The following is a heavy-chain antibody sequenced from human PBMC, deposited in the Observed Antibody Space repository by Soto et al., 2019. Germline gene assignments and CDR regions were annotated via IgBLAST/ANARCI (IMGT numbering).Heavy chain of an antibody. V-gene: IGHV3-30*04. CDR1: GFTFRSHS. CDR3: PRCGFEWELRSFDY. J-gene: IGHJ4*02. Sequence: QVHLVGSGGGVVQPGRSLRLSCSVSGFTFRSHSMHLVRQAPGKGLEWLAVMSFDGSNKYYADSVKGRFTVSRDNSKNTLYLHMNSLRDEDTALYYCPRCGFEWELRSFDYWGQGTLVTVSS. D-gene: IGHD1-26*01. CDR2: MSFDGSNK.